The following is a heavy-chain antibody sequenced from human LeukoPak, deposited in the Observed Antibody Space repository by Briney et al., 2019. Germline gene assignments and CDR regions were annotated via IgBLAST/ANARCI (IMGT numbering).Heavy chain of an antibody. CDR2: VTPRSAT. CDR1: GFSFTSLG. D-gene: IGHD6-19*01. J-gene: IGHJ4*02. V-gene: IGHV3-23*01. Sequence: GGSLRLSCVASGFSFTSLGMSWVRQVPGKGLEWVSTVTPRSATHYRDSVKGRFITSRDSSKNTLFLEMNSLRAEDTALYYCATTRPYGTTWAGAFEDWGRGTPVTVSS. CDR3: ATTRPYGTTWAGAFED.